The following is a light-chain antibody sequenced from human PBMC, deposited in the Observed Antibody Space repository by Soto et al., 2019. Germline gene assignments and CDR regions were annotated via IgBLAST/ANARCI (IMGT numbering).Light chain of an antibody. CDR1: QSVVNNY. V-gene: IGKV3-20*01. CDR2: GAS. CDR3: QQYTSSPPSIT. J-gene: IGKJ5*01. Sequence: EIVLTQFPGTLSLSPGERATLSCRASQSVVNNYLAWYQQKPGQAPRLLIYGASSRATGIPDRFSGSGSGADFTLTITRLEPEDFAVYYCQQYTSSPPSITFGQGTRLEIK.